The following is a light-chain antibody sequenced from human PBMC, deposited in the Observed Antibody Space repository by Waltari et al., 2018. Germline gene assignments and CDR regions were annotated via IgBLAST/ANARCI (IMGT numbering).Light chain of an antibody. V-gene: IGKV2-28*01. J-gene: IGKJ1*01. Sequence: VVTKSPLSLPVTPGEPASISCSSSQSLLHINGYNYLDWYLQKPGQSPQLLIYLGSNRASGVPDRFSGSGSGTDFTLKISRVEAEDVGVYYCMQSLRALWTFGQGTKVEIK. CDR2: LGS. CDR1: QSLLHINGYNY. CDR3: MQSLRALWT.